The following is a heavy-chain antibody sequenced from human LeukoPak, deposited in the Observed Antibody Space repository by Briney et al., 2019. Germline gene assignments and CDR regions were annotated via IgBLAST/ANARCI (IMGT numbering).Heavy chain of an antibody. CDR3: ARVSSSRYDFWSGYPESLNWFDP. CDR2: IYTSGST. CDR1: GGSISSGSYY. J-gene: IGHJ5*02. Sequence: NSSQTLSLTCTVSGGSISSGSYYWSWIRQPAGKGLEWIGRIYTSGSTNYNPSLKSRVTISVDTSKNQFSLKLSSVTAADTAVYYCARVSSSRYDFWSGYPESLNWFDPWGQGTLVTVSS. D-gene: IGHD3-3*01. V-gene: IGHV4-61*02.